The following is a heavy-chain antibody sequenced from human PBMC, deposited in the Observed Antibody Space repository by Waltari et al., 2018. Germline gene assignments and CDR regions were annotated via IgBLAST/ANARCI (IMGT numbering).Heavy chain of an antibody. CDR3: ARYGEVPLDH. CDR1: GYAFTSYD. V-gene: IGHV1-8*03. D-gene: IGHD3-16*01. Sequence: QVHLVQSGAEVKRPGASVKVSCRASGYAFTSYDINWVRQAPGKGLEWIGWMTPNSGVPGLAEKFQGRLSLTRDIALNTAYLELNSLRSEDTAVYFCARYGEVPLDHWGQGTLVTVSS. J-gene: IGHJ4*02. CDR2: MTPNSGVP.